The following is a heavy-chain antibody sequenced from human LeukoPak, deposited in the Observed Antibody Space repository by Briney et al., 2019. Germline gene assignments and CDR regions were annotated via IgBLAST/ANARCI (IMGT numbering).Heavy chain of an antibody. D-gene: IGHD2-2*01. J-gene: IGHJ4*02. CDR3: AKWWCSSTSCPYFDY. V-gene: IGHV3-23*01. CDR1: GFTFSSYA. CDR2: ISGSGGST. Sequence: GGSLRLSCAASGFTFSSYAMSWVRQAPGKGLKWVSAISGSGGSTYYADSVKGRFTISRDNSKNTLYLQMNSLRAEDTAVYYCAKWWCSSTSCPYFDYWGQGTLVTVSS.